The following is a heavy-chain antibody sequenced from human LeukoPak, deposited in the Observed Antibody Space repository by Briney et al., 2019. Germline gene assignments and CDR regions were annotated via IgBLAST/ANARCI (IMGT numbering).Heavy chain of an antibody. D-gene: IGHD2-2*01. CDR1: GYSFTSYW. CDR2: IYPGDSDT. CDR3: ARHFHFTGSTDHYGMDV. Sequence: GESLKISCKGSGYSFTSYWIGWVRQMPGKGLEWMGIIYPGDSDTRYSPSFQGQVTISADKSISTAYLQWSSLKASDTAMYYCARHFHFTGSTDHYGMDVWGQGTTVTVSS. J-gene: IGHJ6*02. V-gene: IGHV5-51*01.